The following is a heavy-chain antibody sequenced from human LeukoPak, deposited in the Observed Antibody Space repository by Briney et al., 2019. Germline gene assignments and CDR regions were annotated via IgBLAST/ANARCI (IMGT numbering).Heavy chain of an antibody. V-gene: IGHV4-30-2*01. CDR2: IYHSGST. D-gene: IGHD3-10*01. Sequence: SETLSLTCAVSGGSISSGGYSWSWIRQPPGQGLEWIGYIYHSGSTYYNPSLKSRVTISVDTSKNQFSLKLSSVTAADTAVYYCARDHIGLIPDYWGQGILVSVSS. CDR1: GGSISSGGYS. J-gene: IGHJ4*02. CDR3: ARDHIGLIPDY.